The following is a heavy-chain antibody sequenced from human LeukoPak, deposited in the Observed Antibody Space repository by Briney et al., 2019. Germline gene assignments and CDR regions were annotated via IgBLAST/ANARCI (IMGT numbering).Heavy chain of an antibody. CDR1: GFTFSSYA. Sequence: GGSLRLSCAASGFTFSSYAMSWVRQAPGKGLEWVSAISGSGGSTYYADSVKGRFTISRDNAKNSLYLQMNSLRAEDTAVYYCARGRVITMVRGVLVYWGQGTLVTVSS. CDR2: ISGSGGST. V-gene: IGHV3-23*01. J-gene: IGHJ4*02. D-gene: IGHD3-10*01. CDR3: ARGRVITMVRGVLVY.